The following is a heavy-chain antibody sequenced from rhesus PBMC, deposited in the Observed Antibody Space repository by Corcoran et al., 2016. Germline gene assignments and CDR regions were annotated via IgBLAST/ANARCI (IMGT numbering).Heavy chain of an antibody. J-gene: IGHJ4*01. Sequence: EVQLVQSGAEVKKPGASVKISCKASGYTFTDYYLHWVRQAPGKGLEWKERLDPEDGNAIPDQKFQGRVTITADTSTDTAYMELSSLRSEDTAVYYCATGGGLAAAYFDYWGQGVLVTVSS. V-gene: IGHV1-111*02. CDR3: ATGGGLAAAYFDY. D-gene: IGHD6-31*01. CDR1: GYTFTDYY. CDR2: LDPEDGNA.